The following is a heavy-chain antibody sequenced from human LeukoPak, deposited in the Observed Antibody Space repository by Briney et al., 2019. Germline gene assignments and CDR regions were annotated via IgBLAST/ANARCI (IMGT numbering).Heavy chain of an antibody. J-gene: IGHJ4*02. D-gene: IGHD6-19*01. CDR1: GGSITSYY. V-gene: IGHV4-4*07. CDR3: AKCPSVQWLVLWTTAYFDY. CDR2: IYITGST. Sequence: SETLSLTCTVPGGSITSYYWSWIRQSAGKGLEWIGRIYITGSTTYNPSLKSRVTMSLDTSKNQFSLKLSSVTAADTAVYYCAKCPSVQWLVLWTTAYFDYWGQGTLVTVSS.